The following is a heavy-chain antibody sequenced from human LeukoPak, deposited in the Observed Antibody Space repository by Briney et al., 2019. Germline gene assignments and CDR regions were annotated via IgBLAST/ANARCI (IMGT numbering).Heavy chain of an antibody. V-gene: IGHV3-23*01. CDR2: INGGGGST. J-gene: IGHJ4*02. CDR1: GFTFSSYA. Sequence: PGGSLRLSCAASGFTFSSYAMSWVRQAPGKGLEWVSVINGGGGSTYYADSMKGRFTISRDTSKNTLHLQMSSLRAEDMAVYYCAKGTGDNCYTPLDYWGQGALVTVSS. D-gene: IGHD2-15*01. CDR3: AKGTGDNCYTPLDY.